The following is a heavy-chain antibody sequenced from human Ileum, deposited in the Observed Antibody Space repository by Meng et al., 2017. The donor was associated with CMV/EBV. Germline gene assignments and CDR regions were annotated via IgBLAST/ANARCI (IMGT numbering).Heavy chain of an antibody. V-gene: IGHV4-61*02. CDR3: TRSRPYGDYIDY. CDR2: LNTNGVT. Sequence: QLQLQESDQGLLRPSQTLALTCSVSGGSITTVNYYWNWIWQPAGKGLEWIGRLNTNGVTSYNPSLNSRLTISMDTSRNQFSLDLKSVTAADTAMYYCTRSRPYGDYIDYWGQGALVTVSS. CDR1: GGSITTVNYY. D-gene: IGHD4-17*01. J-gene: IGHJ4*02.